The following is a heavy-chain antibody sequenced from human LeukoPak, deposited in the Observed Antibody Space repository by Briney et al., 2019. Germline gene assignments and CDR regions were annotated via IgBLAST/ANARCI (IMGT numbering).Heavy chain of an antibody. J-gene: IGHJ4*02. CDR2: IKQNGREI. CDR1: GFTFSDYY. Sequence: GGSLRLSCIASGFTFSDYYMGWIRQAPGRGLEWLANIKQNGREIHYVDSVKDRFTISRDNAKNSLYLQMDSLRAEDTAVYFCARVAWTTVYFDNWGQGTLVTVSS. V-gene: IGHV3-7*01. CDR3: ARVAWTTVYFDN. D-gene: IGHD3/OR15-3a*01.